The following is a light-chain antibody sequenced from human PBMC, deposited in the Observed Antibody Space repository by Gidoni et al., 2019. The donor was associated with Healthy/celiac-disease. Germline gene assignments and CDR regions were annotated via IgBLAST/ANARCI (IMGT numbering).Light chain of an antibody. V-gene: IGKV1-5*03. Sequence: DIQMTQSPSTLSASVGDRVTITCRASQSISSWLAWYQQKPGKAPKLLIYKASSLESGVPSRFSGSGSGTEFTLTISSLQPDDFATYYGQQYNSVYTFGQGTKLEIK. J-gene: IGKJ2*01. CDR2: KAS. CDR1: QSISSW. CDR3: QQYNSVYT.